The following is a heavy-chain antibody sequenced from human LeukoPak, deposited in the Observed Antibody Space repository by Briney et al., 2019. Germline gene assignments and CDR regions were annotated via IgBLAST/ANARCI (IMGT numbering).Heavy chain of an antibody. Sequence: ASVKVSCKASGYTFTSYAMHWVRQAPGQRLEWMGWINAGNGNTKYSQEFQGRVTITRDTSASTAYMELSSLRSEDMAVYYCARSDVYYYYMDVWGKGTTVTVSS. CDR3: ARSDVYYYYMDV. CDR1: GYTFTSYA. J-gene: IGHJ6*03. CDR2: INAGNGNT. V-gene: IGHV1-3*03.